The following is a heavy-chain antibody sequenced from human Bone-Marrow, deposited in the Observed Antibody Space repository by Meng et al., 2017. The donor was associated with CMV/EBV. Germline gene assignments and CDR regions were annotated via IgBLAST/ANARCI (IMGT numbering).Heavy chain of an antibody. J-gene: IGHJ6*02. CDR2: IYYSGST. CDR3: ASAGYYDFWSGYPYYYYGMDV. Sequence: SETLSLTCTVSGGSISSYYWSWIRQPPGKGLEWIGSIYYSGSTYYNPSLKSRVTISVDTSKNQFSLKLSSVTAADTAVYYCASAGYYDFWSGYPYYYYGMDVWGQGTTVTVSS. CDR1: GGSISSYY. D-gene: IGHD3-3*01. V-gene: IGHV4-59*05.